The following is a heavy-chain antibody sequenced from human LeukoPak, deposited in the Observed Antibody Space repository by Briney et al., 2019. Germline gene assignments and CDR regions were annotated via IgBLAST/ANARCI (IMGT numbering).Heavy chain of an antibody. CDR2: IKQDGTEK. V-gene: IGHV3-7*01. CDR1: GFTFTSYN. D-gene: IGHD3-10*01. Sequence: GGSLRLSCAASGFTFTSYNMNWVRQAPGKGLEWVANIKQDGTEKYYVDSVKGRFTISRENAENSLYLQMNSLRVEDTAVYYCAKLAKYFYGSETYYFFEHWGQGTPVTASS. J-gene: IGHJ4*02. CDR3: AKLAKYFYGSETYYFFEH.